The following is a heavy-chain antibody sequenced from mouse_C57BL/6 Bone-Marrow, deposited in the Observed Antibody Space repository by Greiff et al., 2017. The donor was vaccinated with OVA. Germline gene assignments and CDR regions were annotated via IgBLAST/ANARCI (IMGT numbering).Heavy chain of an antibody. J-gene: IGHJ2*01. CDR3: ARTTTVVGPYYFDY. Sequence: VQLQQPGAELVMPGASVKLSCKASGYTFTSYWMHWVKQRPGQGLEWIGEIDPSDSYTNYNQKFKGKSTLTVDKSSSTAYMQLSSLTSEDSAVYYCARTTTVVGPYYFDYWGQGTTLTVSS. CDR2: IDPSDSYT. V-gene: IGHV1-69*01. D-gene: IGHD1-1*01. CDR1: GYTFTSYW.